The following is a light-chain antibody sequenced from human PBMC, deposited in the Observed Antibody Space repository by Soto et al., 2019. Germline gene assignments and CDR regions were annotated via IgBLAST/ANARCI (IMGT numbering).Light chain of an antibody. J-gene: IGKJ5*01. CDR1: QRISRW. Sequence: DLQMTLSPSTLSASVGDRVTITCRASQRISRWLAWYQQKPGKATKLLIYDASSLKGGVPSRFGGTGSGTEFTLTISSLQPDDFATYYCQHYNSYSHFGQGTRLEIK. CDR3: QHYNSYSH. V-gene: IGKV1-5*01. CDR2: DAS.